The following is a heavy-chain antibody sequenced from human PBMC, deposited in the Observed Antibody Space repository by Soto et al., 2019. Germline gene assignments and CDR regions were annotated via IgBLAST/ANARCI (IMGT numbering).Heavy chain of an antibody. J-gene: IGHJ1*01. D-gene: IGHD2-2*01. CDR3: VRGEDRDAMPSGY. CDR1: GGSISRYS. CDR2: IYYSGST. Sequence: SETLSLTCTVSGGSISRYSWIWIRQLPGKGLEWIGYIYYSGSTNYNPSLKSRVTISVDTSKNQFSLKLSSVTAADTAVYYCVRGEDRDAMPSGYWGQGSLVTVSS. V-gene: IGHV4-59*01.